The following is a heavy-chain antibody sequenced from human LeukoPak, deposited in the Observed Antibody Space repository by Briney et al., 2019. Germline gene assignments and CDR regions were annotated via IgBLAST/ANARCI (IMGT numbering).Heavy chain of an antibody. CDR2: IYYTGIT. CDR1: GDSISSYY. CDR3: ARYCSTSGTKAFGI. J-gene: IGHJ3*02. V-gene: IGHV4-59*01. Sequence: PSETLSLTCTVPGDSISSYYWSWIRQPPGKGLEWIGYIYYTGITKYNPSLKGRVTMSVDTSKNQFSLKLTSVTAADTAVYYCARYCSTSGTKAFGIWGQGTMVTVSS. D-gene: IGHD3-10*01.